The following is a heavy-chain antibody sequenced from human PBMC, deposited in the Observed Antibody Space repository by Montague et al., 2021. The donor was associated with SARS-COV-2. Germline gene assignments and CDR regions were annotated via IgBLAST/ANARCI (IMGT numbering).Heavy chain of an antibody. CDR2: MNHRGGA. CDR1: GGPFSGYY. V-gene: IGHV4-34*01. J-gene: IGHJ4*02. D-gene: IGHD3-22*01. Sequence: SETLSLTCAVYGGPFSGYYWNWVRQSPGKGLEWIGEMNHRGGANYNPSLKSRVTVSVDTSKNQFSLKLSSVTSADTAVYYCARGRVEITMIAVVFTGGIYYFDYWGRGTLVTVSS. CDR3: ARGRVEITMIAVVFTGGIYYFDY.